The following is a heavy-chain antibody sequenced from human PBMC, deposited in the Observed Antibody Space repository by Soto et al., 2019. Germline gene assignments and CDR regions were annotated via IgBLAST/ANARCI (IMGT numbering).Heavy chain of an antibody. J-gene: IGHJ3*02. CDR3: AKAESGYSSSWYGDAFDI. CDR1: GFTFSSYA. Sequence: GGSLRLSCAASGFTFSSYAMSWVRQAPGKGLEWVSAISGSGGSTYYADSVKGRFTISRDNSKNTLYLQMNSLRAEDTAVYYYAKAESGYSSSWYGDAFDIWGQGTMVTVSS. D-gene: IGHD6-13*01. V-gene: IGHV3-23*01. CDR2: ISGSGGST.